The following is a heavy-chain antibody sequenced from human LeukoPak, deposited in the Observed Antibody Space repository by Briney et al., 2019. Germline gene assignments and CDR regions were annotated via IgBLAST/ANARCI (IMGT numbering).Heavy chain of an antibody. D-gene: IGHD5-18*01. CDR1: GGSFSGYY. CDR2: INHSGST. J-gene: IGHJ4*02. Sequence: PSETLSLTCAVYGGSFSGYYWSWIRQPPGKGLEWIGEINHSGSTNYNPSLKSRVTISVDTSKNQFSLKLSSVTAADTAVYYCARVRTAMVTFDYWGQGTLVTVSS. V-gene: IGHV4-34*01. CDR3: ARVRTAMVTFDY.